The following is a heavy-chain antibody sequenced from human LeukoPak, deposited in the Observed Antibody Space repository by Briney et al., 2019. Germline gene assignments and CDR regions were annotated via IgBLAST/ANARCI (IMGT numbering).Heavy chain of an antibody. CDR2: IYYSGAT. D-gene: IGHD2-15*01. V-gene: IGHV4-30-4*08. CDR1: GDSISNGDYY. CDR3: ARLSRSSGGSPYVFDI. Sequence: SQTLSLTCTVSGDSISNGDYYWSWIRQHPEKGLECIGHIYYSGATYYNPSLKSRLTISVDTPKSQFSLKLSSMTAADTAMYYCARLSRSSGGSPYVFDIWGQGIMVTVSS. J-gene: IGHJ3*02.